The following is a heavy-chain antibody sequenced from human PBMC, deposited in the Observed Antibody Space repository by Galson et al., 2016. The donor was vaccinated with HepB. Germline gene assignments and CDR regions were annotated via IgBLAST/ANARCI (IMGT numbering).Heavy chain of an antibody. J-gene: IGHJ4*02. Sequence: SLRLSCAASGFTFDDYSMHWVRQAPGKGLEWVSLITWDGYHTYYADSVKGRFTISRDNSKNSLYLQMNSLTTEDTALYYCAKDSSISTYYLDYWGQGTLVTVSS. D-gene: IGHD4-11*01. CDR3: AKDSSISTYYLDY. CDR1: GFTFDDYS. CDR2: ITWDGYHT. V-gene: IGHV3-43*01.